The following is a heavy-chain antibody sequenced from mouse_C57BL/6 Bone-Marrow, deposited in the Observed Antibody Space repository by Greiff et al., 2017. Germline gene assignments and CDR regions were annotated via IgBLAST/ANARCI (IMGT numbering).Heavy chain of an antibody. D-gene: IGHD1-1*01. CDR1: GYTFTSYG. Sequence: VKLQQSGAELARPGASVKLSCKASGYTFTSYGISWVKQRTGQGLEWIGEIYPRSGNTYYNEKFKGKDTLTADKSSSTAYMELRSLTSEDSAVYFCARYYYGSPWYFDVWGTGTTVTVSS. V-gene: IGHV1-81*01. CDR3: ARYYYGSPWYFDV. J-gene: IGHJ1*03. CDR2: IYPRSGNT.